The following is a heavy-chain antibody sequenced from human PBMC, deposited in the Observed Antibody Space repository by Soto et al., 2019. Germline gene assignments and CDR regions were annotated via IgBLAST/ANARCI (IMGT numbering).Heavy chain of an antibody. CDR3: ARDLLSSSWSHDSYYYYYGMDV. Sequence: ASVKVSCKASGYTFTSYGISWVRQAPGQGLEWMGWVSAYNGNTNYAQKLQGRVTMTTDTSTSTAYMELRSLRSDDTAVYYCARDLLSSSWSHDSYYYYYGMDVWGQGTTVTVSS. CDR1: GYTFTSYG. V-gene: IGHV1-18*01. J-gene: IGHJ6*02. D-gene: IGHD6-13*01. CDR2: VSAYNGNT.